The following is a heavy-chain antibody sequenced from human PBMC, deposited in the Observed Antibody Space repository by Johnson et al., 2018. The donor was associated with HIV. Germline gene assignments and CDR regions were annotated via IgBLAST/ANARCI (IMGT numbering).Heavy chain of an antibody. J-gene: IGHJ3*02. CDR2: ISYDGSNK. CDR3: AKDRSSWYPDAFDI. D-gene: IGHD6-13*01. V-gene: IGHV3-30*18. Sequence: QVQLVESGGGVVQPGRSLRLSCAVSGFTFSNYGMHWVRQAPGKGLEWVAVISYDGSNKYYADSVKGRFTISRDNSKNTLYLQMNSLRAEDTAVYYCAKDRSSWYPDAFDIWGQGTMVTVSS. CDR1: GFTFSNYG.